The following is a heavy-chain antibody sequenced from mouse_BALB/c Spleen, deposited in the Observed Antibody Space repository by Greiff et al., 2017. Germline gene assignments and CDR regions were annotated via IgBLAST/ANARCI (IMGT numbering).Heavy chain of an antibody. J-gene: IGHJ4*01. CDR1: GFNIKDYY. D-gene: IGHD1-1*01. CDR3: NLYYYGSSAYAMDY. CDR2: IDPENGDT. V-gene: IGHV14-4*02. Sequence: VQLQQSGAELVRSGASVTLSCTASGFNIKDYYMHWVKQRPEQGLEWIGWIDPENGDTEYAPKFQGKATMTADTSSNTTYLQLSSLTSEDTAVYYCNLYYYGSSAYAMDYWGQGTSVTVSS.